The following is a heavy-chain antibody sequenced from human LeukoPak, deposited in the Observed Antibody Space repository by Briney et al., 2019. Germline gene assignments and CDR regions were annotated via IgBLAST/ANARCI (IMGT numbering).Heavy chain of an antibody. CDR1: GYTLTELS. CDR3: ATASMVPAAILGNWFDP. J-gene: IGHJ5*02. D-gene: IGHD2-2*02. CDR2: FDPEDGET. Sequence: GASVKVSCKVSGYTLTELSMHWVRQAPGKGLEWMGGFDPEDGETIYAQKFQGRVTMTEDTSTDTAYMELSSLRSEDTAVYYCATASMVPAAILGNWFDPWGQGTLVTVSS. V-gene: IGHV1-24*01.